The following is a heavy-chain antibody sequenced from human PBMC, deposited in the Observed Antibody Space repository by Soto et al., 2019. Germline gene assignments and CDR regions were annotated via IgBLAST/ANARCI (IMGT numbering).Heavy chain of an antibody. D-gene: IGHD3-22*01. CDR2: ISAYNGNT. J-gene: IGHJ6*02. CDR1: GYTFTSYG. CDR3: ARERYYYDSSVYYTNYYYYGMDV. V-gene: IGHV1-18*04. Sequence: ASVKVSCKASGYTFTSYGISWVRQAPGQGLEWMGWISAYNGNTNYAQKLQGRVTMTTDTSTSTAYMELRSLRSDDTAVYYCARERYYYDSSVYYTNYYYYGMDVWGQGTTVTVSS.